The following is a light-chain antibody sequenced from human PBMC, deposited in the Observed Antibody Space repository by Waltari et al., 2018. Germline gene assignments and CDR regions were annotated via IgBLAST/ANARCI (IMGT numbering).Light chain of an antibody. J-gene: IGKJ4*01. Sequence: DIVMTQSPDSLAVSLGERATINCKSSQSVFDTSNNKNYLTWYQQKPGQPPKLLIYWASTRESGVPDRFSGSGSGTDFTLTISSLQPEDFATYYCQQSYSTPLTFGGGTKVEIK. V-gene: IGKV4-1*01. CDR2: WAS. CDR1: QSVFDTSNNKNY. CDR3: QQSYSTPLT.